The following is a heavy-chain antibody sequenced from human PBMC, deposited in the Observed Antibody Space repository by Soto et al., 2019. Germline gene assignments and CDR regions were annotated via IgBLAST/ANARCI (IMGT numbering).Heavy chain of an antibody. J-gene: IGHJ4*02. CDR1: GYSFTSYW. CDR2: IDPSDSYI. CDR3: ARVIVRTSYSDRSGYYFKY. Sequence: GESLKISCKGSGYSFTSYWISWVRQMPGKGLVWMGRIDPSDSYINYSPSFQGHVTISADKSISTAYLQWSSLKASDTAMYYCARVIVRTSYSDRSGYYFKYWGQGTLVTVSS. D-gene: IGHD3-22*01. V-gene: IGHV5-10-1*01.